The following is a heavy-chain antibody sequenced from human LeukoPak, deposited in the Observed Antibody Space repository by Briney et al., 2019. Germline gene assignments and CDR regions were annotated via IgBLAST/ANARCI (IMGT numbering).Heavy chain of an antibody. CDR3: ARYGMVRGVIRKWRYYFDY. V-gene: IGHV4-59*12. D-gene: IGHD3-10*01. CDR2: IYYSGGT. Sequence: SETLSLTCSVSGGSISDYYWSWIRQPPGKGLEWIGYIYYSGGTNYNPSLKRRVSISVDTSKNQFSLKLSSVTAADTAVYYCARYGMVRGVIRKWRYYFDYWGQGTLVTVSS. CDR1: GGSISDYY. J-gene: IGHJ4*02.